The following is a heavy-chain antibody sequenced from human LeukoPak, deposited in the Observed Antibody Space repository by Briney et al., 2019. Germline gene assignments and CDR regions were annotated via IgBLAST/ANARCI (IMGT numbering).Heavy chain of an antibody. CDR3: ARSSSWDFDYMDV. CDR2: ISGSGGST. Sequence: PGGSLRLSCAASGFTFSSYAMSWVRQAPGKGLEWVSAISGSGGSTYYADSVKGRFTISRDNAKNSLYLQMNSLRAEDTAVYYCARSSSWDFDYMDVWGKGTTVTVSS. D-gene: IGHD6-13*01. J-gene: IGHJ6*03. CDR1: GFTFSSYA. V-gene: IGHV3-23*01.